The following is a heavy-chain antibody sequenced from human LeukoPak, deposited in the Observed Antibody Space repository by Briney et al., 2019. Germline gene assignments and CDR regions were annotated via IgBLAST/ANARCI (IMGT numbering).Heavy chain of an antibody. CDR3: AKDGQVGAIGYFDY. V-gene: IGHV3-33*03. CDR2: VWSGGNNK. CDR1: GFIFRTYG. J-gene: IGHJ4*02. Sequence: GRSLRLSCAASGFIFRTYGMHWVRQAPGKGLEWVAVVWSGGNNKYYSDSVTGRFNISRDNSKNTLYLQMNSLRAEDTAVYYCAKDGQVGAIGYFDYRGQGTLVTVSS. D-gene: IGHD1-26*01.